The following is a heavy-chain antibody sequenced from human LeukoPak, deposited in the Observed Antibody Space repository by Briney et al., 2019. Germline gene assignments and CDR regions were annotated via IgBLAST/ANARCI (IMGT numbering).Heavy chain of an antibody. J-gene: IGHJ4*02. D-gene: IGHD4-17*01. Sequence: SETLSLTCTVSGDSISTSNSYWGWIRQPPGKGLEWIGSIYYSGSTYYNPSLKSRVTISVDTSKNQFSLKLSSVTAADTAVYYCASSTTVTTLTFDYWGQGTLVTVSS. CDR1: GDSISTSNSY. CDR2: IYYSGST. V-gene: IGHV4-39*07. CDR3: ASSTTVTTLTFDY.